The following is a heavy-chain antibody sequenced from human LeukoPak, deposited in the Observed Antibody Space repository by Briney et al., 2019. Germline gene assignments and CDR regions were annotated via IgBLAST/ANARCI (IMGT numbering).Heavy chain of an antibody. CDR2: KKEDGSEE. CDR3: VRGRDTLDY. Sequence: GGSLRLSCVASGFTFSTYWMSWVRRAPGKGLEWVANKKEDGSEEYYVDSVKGRFTVSRDNAKNSLYLQMNSLRAEDTAVYYCVRGRDTLDYWGQGTLVTVSS. CDR1: GFTFSTYW. J-gene: IGHJ4*02. V-gene: IGHV3-7*01.